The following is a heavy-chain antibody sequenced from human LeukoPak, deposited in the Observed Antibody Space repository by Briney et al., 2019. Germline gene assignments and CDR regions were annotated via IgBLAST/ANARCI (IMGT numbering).Heavy chain of an antibody. V-gene: IGHV4-61*02. CDR2: TYTSGST. Sequence: SQTLSLTCTVPGGSISSGSYYWSWIRQPAGKGLEWIGRTYTSGSTNYNPSLKSRVTISVDTSKNQFSLKLSSVTAADTAVYYCARNMVRGEGWFDPWGQGTLVTVSS. D-gene: IGHD3-10*01. CDR1: GGSISSGSYY. J-gene: IGHJ5*02. CDR3: ARNMVRGEGWFDP.